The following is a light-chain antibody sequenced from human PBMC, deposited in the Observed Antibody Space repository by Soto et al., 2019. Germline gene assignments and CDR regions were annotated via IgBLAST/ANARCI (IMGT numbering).Light chain of an antibody. V-gene: IGKV1-39*01. CDR3: QQSFSDPPLS. CDR2: AAS. CDR1: QSVTTY. Sequence: DIPLTQSPSSLSASVGDRVTITCRASQSVTTYLNWYQQKPGKAPKLLISAASSLRDGVPSRFSGSGSGTVFTLTINSLQPEDFATYYCQQSFSDPPLSFGGGTRVEVK. J-gene: IGKJ4*01.